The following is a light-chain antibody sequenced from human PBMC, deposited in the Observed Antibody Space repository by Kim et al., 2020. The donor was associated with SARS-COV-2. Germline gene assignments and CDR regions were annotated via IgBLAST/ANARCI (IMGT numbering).Light chain of an antibody. V-gene: IGLV2-14*01. CDR2: DVS. Sequence: LTQPASVSGSPGQSITISCTGTSSDIGGYNYVSWYQQHPGKAPKLMIYDVSKRPSGVSNRFSGSKSGNTASLTISGLQAEDEADYYCSSYTSSSTWVFGGGTQLTVL. CDR3: SSYTSSSTWV. J-gene: IGLJ3*02. CDR1: SSDIGGYNY.